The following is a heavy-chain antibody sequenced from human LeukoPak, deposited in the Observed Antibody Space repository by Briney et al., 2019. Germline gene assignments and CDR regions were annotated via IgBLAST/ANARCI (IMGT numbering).Heavy chain of an antibody. D-gene: IGHD4-17*01. Sequence: GGSLRLSCAASGFTFSSYSMNWVRQAPGKGLEWVSYISSSSSYIYYADSVKGRFTISRDNAKNSLYLQMNSLRAEDTAVYYCARGGGTVTNGCDPWGQGTLVTVSS. CDR3: ARGGGTVTNGCDP. CDR1: GFTFSSYS. CDR2: ISSSSSYI. V-gene: IGHV3-21*01. J-gene: IGHJ5*02.